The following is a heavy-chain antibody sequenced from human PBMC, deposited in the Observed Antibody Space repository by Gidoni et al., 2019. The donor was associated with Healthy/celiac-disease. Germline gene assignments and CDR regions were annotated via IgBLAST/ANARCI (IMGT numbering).Heavy chain of an antibody. Sequence: QVQLVQSGAEVTKPGASVKVSCTASGYTFTGPYMHWVRQAPGQGLEWMGRSNPSSGGTNYAQKFQGRVTMTRDTSISTAYMELSRLRSDDTAVYYCARTLGSTIFGVVIENWFDPWGQGTLVTVSS. J-gene: IGHJ5*02. CDR2: SNPSSGGT. CDR1: GYTFTGPY. CDR3: ARTLGSTIFGVVIENWFDP. D-gene: IGHD3-3*01. V-gene: IGHV1-2*06.